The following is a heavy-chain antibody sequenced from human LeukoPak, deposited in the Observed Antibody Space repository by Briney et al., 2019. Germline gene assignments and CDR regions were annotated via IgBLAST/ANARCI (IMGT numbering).Heavy chain of an antibody. CDR1: GFTFSSYG. D-gene: IGHD2-15*01. J-gene: IGHJ6*02. CDR3: AREFNFCSGGSCYSGYYYYGMDV. V-gene: IGHV3-30-3*01. Sequence: GGSLRLSWAASGFTFSSYGLHWVRQAPGTGLEWVAVISYDGSNKYYADSVKGRFTISRDKSKNTLYLQMDSLRSEDTAVYYCAREFNFCSGGSCYSGYYYYGMDVWGQGTTVTVSS. CDR2: ISYDGSNK.